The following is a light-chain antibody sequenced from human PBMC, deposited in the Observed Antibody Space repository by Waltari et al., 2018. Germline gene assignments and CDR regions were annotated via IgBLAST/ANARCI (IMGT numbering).Light chain of an antibody. V-gene: IGLV2-8*01. Sequence: QSALTQPPSASGSPGQSVTISCTGTSSYVGGYNCVSWYHQHPGKAPNLMRYEVPKRRSGCPDRVAGSKSGNTAYLTVSGLQAEDEADYYCNAYAGSNSVLFGGGTKLTVL. CDR2: EVP. J-gene: IGLJ2*01. CDR3: NAYAGSNSVL. CDR1: SSYVGGYNC.